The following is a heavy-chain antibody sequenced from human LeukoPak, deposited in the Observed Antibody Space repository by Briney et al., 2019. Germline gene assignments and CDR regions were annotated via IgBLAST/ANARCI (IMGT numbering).Heavy chain of an antibody. J-gene: IGHJ4*02. D-gene: IGHD3-22*01. Sequence: KSGPTLVNPTKTLTLTCTFSGFSLNTRGVGVGWIRQPPGRALEWLALIYWDDDRRYSPSLKSRLTITKDTSKNQVVLTITNMDPVDTATSFCAHRKNYYDSSVFDNWGQGTLVTVSS. CDR1: GFSLNTRGVG. CDR2: IYWDDDR. V-gene: IGHV2-5*02. CDR3: AHRKNYYDSSVFDN.